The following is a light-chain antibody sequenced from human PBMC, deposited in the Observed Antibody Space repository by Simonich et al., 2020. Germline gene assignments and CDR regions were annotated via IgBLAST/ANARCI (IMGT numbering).Light chain of an antibody. J-gene: IGKJ2*01. Sequence: DIVMTQSPDSLAVSLGERATIICKSSQRVLYSSNNNNYLAWYQQKPGQPPKLLIYWASTRESGVPDRFSGCGSGTDFTLTISSRQAEDVAVYYCQQYYSTPYTFGQGTKLEIK. CDR3: QQYYSTPYT. CDR1: QRVLYSSNNNNY. V-gene: IGKV4-1*01. CDR2: WAS.